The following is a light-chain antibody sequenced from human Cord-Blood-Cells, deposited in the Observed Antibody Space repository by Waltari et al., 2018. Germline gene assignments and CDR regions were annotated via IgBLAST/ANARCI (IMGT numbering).Light chain of an antibody. V-gene: IGKV3-20*01. Sequence: EIVFTKSPRTLSLSPGERATLSCRASQRVSSSYLARYQQKPGQAPRLLIYGASSRATGIPDRFSGSGSGTDFTLTISRLEPEDFAVYYCQQYGSSPRYSFGQGTKLEIK. CDR1: QRVSSSY. CDR2: GAS. J-gene: IGKJ2*03. CDR3: QQYGSSPRYS.